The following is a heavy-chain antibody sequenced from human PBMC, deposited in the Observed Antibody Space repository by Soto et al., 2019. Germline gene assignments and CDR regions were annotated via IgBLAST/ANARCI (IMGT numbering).Heavy chain of an antibody. CDR2: INHSGST. CDR3: ARVGWGRVAARPGGDY. D-gene: IGHD6-6*01. Sequence: SETLSLTCAVYGGSFSGYYWSWIRQPPGKGLEWIGEINHSGSTNYNPSLKSRVTISVDTSKNQFSLKLSSVTAADTAVYYCARVGWGRVAARPGGDYWGQGTLVTVSS. V-gene: IGHV4-34*01. CDR1: GGSFSGYY. J-gene: IGHJ4*02.